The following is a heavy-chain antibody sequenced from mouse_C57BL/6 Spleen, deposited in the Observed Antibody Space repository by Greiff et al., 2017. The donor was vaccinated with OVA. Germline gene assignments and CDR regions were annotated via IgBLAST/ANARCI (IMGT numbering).Heavy chain of an antibody. CDR3: ARTALDSSGYRYYFDY. D-gene: IGHD3-2*02. V-gene: IGHV5-17*01. CDR1: GFTFSDYG. CDR2: ISSGSSTT. J-gene: IGHJ2*01. Sequence: EVKVVESGGGLVKPGGSLKLSCAASGFTFSDYGMHWVRQAPEKGLEWVAYISSGSSTTYYADTVKGRFTISRDTAKNTLSLQMTSLRSEDTAIYYCARTALDSSGYRYYFDYWGQGTTLTVSS.